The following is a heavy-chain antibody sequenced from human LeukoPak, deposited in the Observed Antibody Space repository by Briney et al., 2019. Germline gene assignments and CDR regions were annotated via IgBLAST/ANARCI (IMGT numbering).Heavy chain of an antibody. Sequence: PSQTLSHTCTVSGGSISSGGYYWSWIRQPAGKGLEWIGRIYTSGSTNYNPSLKSRVTISVDTSKNQLSLQLTSVTAADTAVYYCARDVSYFDYWSQGTLVTVSS. D-gene: IGHD5/OR15-5a*01. CDR2: IYTSGST. J-gene: IGHJ4*02. CDR1: GGSISSGGYY. CDR3: ARDVSYFDY. V-gene: IGHV4-61*02.